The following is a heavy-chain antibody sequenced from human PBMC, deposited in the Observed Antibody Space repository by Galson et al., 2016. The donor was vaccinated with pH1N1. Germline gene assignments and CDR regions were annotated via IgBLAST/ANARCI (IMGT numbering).Heavy chain of an antibody. V-gene: IGHV3-23*01. J-gene: IGHJ4*02. CDR1: KFTFSNYA. CDR2: ISDGGGST. Sequence: SLRLSCAASKFTFSNYAMNWVRQAPGKGLEWVSLISDGGGSTYYADSVKGRFTISRDNSKNTLYLQMDSLRAEDTAVYYCAKSLGFRNCLDYWGQGTLVTVSS. CDR3: AKSLGFRNCLDY. D-gene: IGHD2-21*01.